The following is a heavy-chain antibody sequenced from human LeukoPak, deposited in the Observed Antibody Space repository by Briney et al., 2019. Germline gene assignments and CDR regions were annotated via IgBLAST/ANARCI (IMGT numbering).Heavy chain of an antibody. D-gene: IGHD1-26*01. CDR1: GFTFSSYA. V-gene: IGHV3-23*01. CDR2: ISGSGGST. J-gene: IGHJ3*02. CDR3: ARVGATGAAFDI. Sequence: GGSLRLSCAASGFTFSSYAMSWARQAPGKGLEWVSAISGSGGSTYYADSVKGRFTISRDDSKNTLYLQMNSLRAEDTAVYYCARVGATGAAFDIWGQGTMVTVSS.